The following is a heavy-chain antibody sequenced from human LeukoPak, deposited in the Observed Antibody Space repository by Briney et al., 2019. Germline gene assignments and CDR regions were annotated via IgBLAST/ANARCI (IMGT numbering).Heavy chain of an antibody. J-gene: IGHJ4*02. V-gene: IGHV3-23*01. CDR2: IRRNGDTT. Sequence: GGSLRLSCTASGFTFSSLAMTWVRQAPGKGLEWVSTIRRNGDTTYNADSVKGRFTISRDNSKNTLYLELNSLRVEDTATFYCAKGQELDDGVFDSWGQGTMVTVSS. CDR1: GFTFSSLA. CDR3: AKGQELDDGVFDS. D-gene: IGHD1-1*01.